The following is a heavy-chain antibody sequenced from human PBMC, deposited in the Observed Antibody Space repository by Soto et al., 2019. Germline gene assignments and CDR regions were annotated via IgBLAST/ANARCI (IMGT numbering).Heavy chain of an antibody. CDR3: ARAGGSGSYWGYYYYGMDV. J-gene: IGHJ6*02. D-gene: IGHD3-10*01. Sequence: ASVKVSCKASGYTFTSYGISWVRQAPGQGLEWMGWISAYNGNTNYAQKLQGRVTMTTDTSTSTAYMELRSLRSDDTAVYYCARAGGSGSYWGYYYYGMDVWGQGTTVTVSS. CDR1: GYTFTSYG. V-gene: IGHV1-18*01. CDR2: ISAYNGNT.